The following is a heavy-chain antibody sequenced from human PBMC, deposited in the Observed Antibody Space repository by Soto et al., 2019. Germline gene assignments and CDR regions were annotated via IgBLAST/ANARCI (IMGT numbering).Heavy chain of an antibody. D-gene: IGHD2-15*01. Sequence: QLQLQESGPGLVKPSETLSLTCTVSGGPISSSCYYWGWIRQPPGKGLEWNGSIYYSGSTYYNPSLTSRVTTSVDTSKNQFSLKLSSVTAADTAVYYCARRRYCSGGSCYGSGYFQHWGQGTLVTVSS. CDR3: ARRRYCSGGSCYGSGYFQH. CDR2: IYYSGST. V-gene: IGHV4-39*01. CDR1: GGPISSSCYY. J-gene: IGHJ1*01.